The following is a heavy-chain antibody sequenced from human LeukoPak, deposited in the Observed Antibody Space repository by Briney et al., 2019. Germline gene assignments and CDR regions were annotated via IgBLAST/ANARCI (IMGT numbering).Heavy chain of an antibody. CDR2: IYYSGST. CDR3: ARVASITIFGVVLFPFDI. J-gene: IGHJ3*02. V-gene: IGHV4-39*07. D-gene: IGHD3-3*01. CDR1: GGSISSSSYY. Sequence: SETLSLTCTVSGGSISSSSYYWGWIRQPPGKGLEWIGSIYYSGSTYYNPSLKSRVTISVDTSKNQFSLKLSSVTAADTAVYYCARVASITIFGVVLFPFDIWGQGTMVTVSS.